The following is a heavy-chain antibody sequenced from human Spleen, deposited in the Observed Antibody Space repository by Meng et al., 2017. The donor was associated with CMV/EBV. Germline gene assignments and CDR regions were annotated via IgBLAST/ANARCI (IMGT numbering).Heavy chain of an antibody. D-gene: IGHD3-10*01. CDR2: IKQDGSEK. J-gene: IGHJ6*02. V-gene: IGHV3-7*01. CDR3: ARDPEESGLDV. Sequence: GGSLRLSCAASGFTFSAYWMTWVRQTPGKGLEWVANIKQDGSEKYYADSVRGRFTISRDNARNSLYLQMNSLRADDTAVYYCARDPEESGLDVWGQGTTVTVSS. CDR1: GFTFSAYW.